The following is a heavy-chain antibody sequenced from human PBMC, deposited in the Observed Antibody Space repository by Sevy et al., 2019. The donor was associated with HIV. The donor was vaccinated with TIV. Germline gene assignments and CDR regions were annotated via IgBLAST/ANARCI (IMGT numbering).Heavy chain of an antibody. CDR1: GASVTRRSYY. D-gene: IGHD2-21*01. CDR2: AFSTGST. V-gene: IGHV4-39*01. J-gene: IGHJ4*02. CDR3: ARHVVVVPAPPMEFDY. Sequence: KQSQTLSLTCTVSGASVTRRSYYWAWIRQTPGKGLEWIGSAFSTGSTYFNPSLRSRVTISVDTSKNHFSLNLKSVTAADTAVYFCARHVVVVPAPPMEFDYWGQGTLVTVSS.